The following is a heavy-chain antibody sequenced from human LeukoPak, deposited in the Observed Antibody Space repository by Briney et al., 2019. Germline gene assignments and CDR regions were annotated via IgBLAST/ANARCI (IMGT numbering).Heavy chain of an antibody. CDR1: GGSFSGYY. Sequence: SETLSLTCAVYGGSFSGYYWSWIRQPPGKGLEWIGEINHSGSTNYNPSLKSRVTISVDASKNQFSLKLSSVTAADTAVYYCARHSRHYYDSSGYQNLGAFDIWGQGTMVTVSS. CDR2: INHSGST. D-gene: IGHD3-22*01. V-gene: IGHV4-34*01. J-gene: IGHJ3*02. CDR3: ARHSRHYYDSSGYQNLGAFDI.